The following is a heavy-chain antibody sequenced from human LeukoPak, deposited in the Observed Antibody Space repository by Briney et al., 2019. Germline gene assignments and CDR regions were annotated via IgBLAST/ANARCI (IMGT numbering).Heavy chain of an antibody. CDR1: GGSISSYY. CDR3: ARDYALTSLEMATIFNWFDP. J-gene: IGHJ5*02. Sequence: TSETLSLTCTVSGGSISSYYWSWIRQPPGKGLEWIGYIYYSGSTDYNPSLKSRVTISVDTSKNQFSLKLSPVTAADTAVYYCARDYALTSLEMATIFNWFDPWGQGTLVTVSS. D-gene: IGHD5-24*01. V-gene: IGHV4-59*01. CDR2: IYYSGST.